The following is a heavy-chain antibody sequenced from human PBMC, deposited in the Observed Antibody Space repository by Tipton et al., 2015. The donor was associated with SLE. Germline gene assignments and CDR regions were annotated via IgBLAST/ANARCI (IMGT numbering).Heavy chain of an antibody. Sequence: QLVQSGGGVVQPGGSLRLSCAASGFTFRTYGMHWVRQAPGKGLEWVSFIRFDGNVKQYADSVRGRFTISRDNSKNTLSLQMDSLRPEDTSIYYCASILGNSNPSDFWGQGTLVTVSS. CDR2: IRFDGNVK. V-gene: IGHV3-30*02. J-gene: IGHJ4*02. CDR3: ASILGNSNPSDF. CDR1: GFTFRTYG. D-gene: IGHD3-3*01.